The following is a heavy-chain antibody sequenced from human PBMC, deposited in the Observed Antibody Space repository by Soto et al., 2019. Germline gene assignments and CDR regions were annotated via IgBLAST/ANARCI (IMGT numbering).Heavy chain of an antibody. D-gene: IGHD2-21*02. V-gene: IGHV3-7*01. CDR1: GFTFSGYW. CDR2: IMKDGGEK. CDR3: ARDSDYYKADY. J-gene: IGHJ4*02. Sequence: EVQLLESGGGLVQPGGSLRLSCAASGFTFSGYWMGWVRQAPGKGLEWVATIMKDGGEKKYVDSVKGRFTISRDNAKNSVSLQMNSLRAEDTAVYYCARDSDYYKADYWGQGTLVTVSS.